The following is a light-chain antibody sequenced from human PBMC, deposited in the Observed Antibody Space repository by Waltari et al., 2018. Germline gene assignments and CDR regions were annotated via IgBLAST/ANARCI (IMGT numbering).Light chain of an antibody. CDR3: QQYDNLPLT. V-gene: IGKV1-33*01. CDR1: QDISNY. Sequence: DFQMTQSPSSLSASVGDRVTITCQASQDISNYLNWYQQKPGKAPKLLIYDASNLETGVPSRVSGSGSGTDFTFTISSLQPEDIATYYCQQYDNLPLTFGPGTKVNIK. J-gene: IGKJ3*01. CDR2: DAS.